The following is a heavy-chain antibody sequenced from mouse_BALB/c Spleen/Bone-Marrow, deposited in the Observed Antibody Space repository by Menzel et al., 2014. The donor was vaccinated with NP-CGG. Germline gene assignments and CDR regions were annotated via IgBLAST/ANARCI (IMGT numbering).Heavy chain of an antibody. CDR2: IWAGGST. D-gene: IGHD1-1*01. V-gene: IGHV2-9*02. J-gene: IGHJ4*01. CDR1: GFSLTGYG. Sequence: VQLQQSGPGLVAPSQSLSITCTVSGFSLTGYGVHWVRQSPGKGLEWLGAIWAGGSTNYNPTLMSRLSISKDNSKSQAITKMNSLQNDDTAMYYCARDGRGCYGSSGDAMDYWGQGTSVTVSS. CDR3: ARDGRGCYGSSGDAMDY.